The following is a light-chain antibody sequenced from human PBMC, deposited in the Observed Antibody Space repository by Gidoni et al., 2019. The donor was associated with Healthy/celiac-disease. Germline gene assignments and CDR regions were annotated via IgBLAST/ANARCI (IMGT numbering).Light chain of an antibody. CDR2: GAS. J-gene: IGKJ2*01. CDR1: QSVSSSY. V-gene: IGKV3-20*01. Sequence: EMVLTQSPGTLSLSPGERATLSCSASQSVSSSYLAWYQQKPGQAPRLLIYGASSRATGIPDRFSGSGSGTDFTLTISRLEPEDFAVYYCQQYGSSPGYTFGQGTKLEIK. CDR3: QQYGSSPGYT.